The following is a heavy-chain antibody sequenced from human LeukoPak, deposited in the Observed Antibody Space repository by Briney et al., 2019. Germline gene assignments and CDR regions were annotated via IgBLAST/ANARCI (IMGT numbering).Heavy chain of an antibody. V-gene: IGHV1-69*04. CDR2: IIPILGIA. CDR1: GGTFSSYA. CDR3: ARGYDSSGYYYV. D-gene: IGHD3-22*01. J-gene: IGHJ4*02. Sequence: SVTVSCKASGGTFSSYAISWVRQAPGQGLEWMGRIIPILGIANYAQKFQGRVTITADKSTSTAYMELSSLRSEDTAVYYCARGYDSSGYYYVWGQGTLVTVSS.